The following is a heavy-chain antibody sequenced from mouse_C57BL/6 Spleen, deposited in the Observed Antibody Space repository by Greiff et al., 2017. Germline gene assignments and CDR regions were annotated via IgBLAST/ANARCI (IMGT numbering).Heavy chain of an antibody. D-gene: IGHD1-1*01. V-gene: IGHV2-2*01. CDR3: ARFYYYGSSLDY. CDR1: GFSLTSYG. CDR2: IWRGGST. J-gene: IGHJ2*01. Sequence: QVQLQQSGPGLVQPSPSLSITCTASGFSLTSYGVHWVRQSPGKGLEWLGAIWRGGSTDYNAAFISRLSISKDKSKCQVFFKMNSRRADDTDIYFCARFYYYGSSLDYWGQGTTLTVSS.